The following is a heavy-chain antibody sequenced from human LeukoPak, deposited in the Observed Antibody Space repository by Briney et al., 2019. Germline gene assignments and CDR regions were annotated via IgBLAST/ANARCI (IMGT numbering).Heavy chain of an antibody. J-gene: IGHJ4*02. Sequence: SETLSLTCTVSGGSISSYYWSWIRQPPGKGLEWIGYIYYRGSTNYNPSLKSRVTMSVDTSKNQFSLKLSSVTAADTAVYYCARDRVHHYDSSGYYYEAPQYYFDYWGQGTLVTVSS. CDR3: ARDRVHHYDSSGYYYEAPQYYFDY. CDR2: IYYRGST. V-gene: IGHV4-59*12. D-gene: IGHD3-22*01. CDR1: GGSISSYY.